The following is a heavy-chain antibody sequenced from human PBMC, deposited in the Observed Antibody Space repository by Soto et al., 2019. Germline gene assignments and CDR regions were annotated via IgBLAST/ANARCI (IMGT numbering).Heavy chain of an antibody. CDR1: GGSFSGYY. CDR2: INHSGST. Sequence: PSETLSLTCAVYGGSFSGYYWSWIRQPPGKGMEWIGEINHSGSTNYNQSLKSRVTISLAMSRNQFSLQLTSVTAADTALYYCARVSNEYGGNWAFDYWGQGTLVTVSS. D-gene: IGHD7-27*01. CDR3: ARVSNEYGGNWAFDY. J-gene: IGHJ4*02. V-gene: IGHV4-34*01.